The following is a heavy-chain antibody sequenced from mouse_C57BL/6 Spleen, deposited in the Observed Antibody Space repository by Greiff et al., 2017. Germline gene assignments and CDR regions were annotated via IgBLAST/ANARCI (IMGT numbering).Heavy chain of an antibody. V-gene: IGHV1-54*01. D-gene: IGHD2-5*01. CDR3: ARDYSNPYYFDY. J-gene: IGHJ2*01. CDR1: GYAFTNYL. CDR2: INPGSGGT. Sequence: QVHVKQSGAELVRPGTSVKVSCKASGYAFTNYLIEWVKQRPGQGLEWIGVINPGSGGTNYNEKFKGKATLTADKSSSTAYMQLSSLTSEDSAVYFCARDYSNPYYFDYWGQGTTLTVSS.